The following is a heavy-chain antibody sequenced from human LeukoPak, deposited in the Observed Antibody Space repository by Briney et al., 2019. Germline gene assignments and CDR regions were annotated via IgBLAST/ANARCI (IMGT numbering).Heavy chain of an antibody. J-gene: IGHJ4*02. Sequence: GGSLRLSCAASGFTFSSYGMHWVRQAPGKGLEWVAVISYDGSNKYYADSEKGRFTISRDNSKNTLYLQMNSLRAEDTAVYYCAKDPMINTYSSSWFLYYWGQGTLVTVSS. V-gene: IGHV3-30*18. CDR2: ISYDGSNK. CDR1: GFTFSSYG. D-gene: IGHD6-13*01. CDR3: AKDPMINTYSSSWFLYY.